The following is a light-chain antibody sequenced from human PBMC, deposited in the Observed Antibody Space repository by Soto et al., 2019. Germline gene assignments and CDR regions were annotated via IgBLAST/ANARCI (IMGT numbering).Light chain of an antibody. CDR3: QQRSNWPPVT. CDR2: GAS. V-gene: IGKV3D-15*01. Sequence: EIVMTQSPATLSVSPGERATLSCRASQSVSSNLAWYQQKPGQAPRLLIYGASTRATGIPARFSGSGSGTEFTLTISSLDPEDFAVYYCQQRSNWPPVTFGGGTKVDIK. CDR1: QSVSSN. J-gene: IGKJ4*01.